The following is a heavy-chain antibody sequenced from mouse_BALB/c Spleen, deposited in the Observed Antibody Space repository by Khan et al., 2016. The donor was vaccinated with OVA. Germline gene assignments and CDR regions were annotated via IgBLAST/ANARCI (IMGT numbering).Heavy chain of an antibody. CDR3: VNHGSSSAWFTY. CDR1: GYTFTSYW. Sequence: VQLKESGAELVKPGASVKMSCKASGYTFTSYWMHWVKQRPGQGLEWIGYINPTTDYTEYNQIFKDKATLTADKSSSTAYMQLSSLTSEDSAVYYCVNHGSSSAWFTYWGQGTLVTVSA. CDR2: INPTTDYT. D-gene: IGHD1-1*01. V-gene: IGHV1-7*01. J-gene: IGHJ3*01.